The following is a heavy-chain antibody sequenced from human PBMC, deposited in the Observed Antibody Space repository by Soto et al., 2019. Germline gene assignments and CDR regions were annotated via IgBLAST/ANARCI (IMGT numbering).Heavy chain of an antibody. J-gene: IGHJ5*02. V-gene: IGHV4-30-4*01. D-gene: IGHD1-26*01. CDR3: VREGGDNWFER. CDR1: VGSISSGDYY. Sequence: KTSETLSLTCTVSVGSISSGDYYWSWIRQPPGKGLEWIGYIYYSGSTFYNPSLKNRVTISLDTSKIQFSLKLSSVTAADTAVYYCVREGGDNWFERWGQGTLGIVSS. CDR2: IYYSGST.